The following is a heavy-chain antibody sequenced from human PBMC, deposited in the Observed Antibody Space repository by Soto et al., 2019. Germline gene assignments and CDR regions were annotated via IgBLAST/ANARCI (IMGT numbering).Heavy chain of an antibody. D-gene: IGHD6-13*01. CDR1: GGSISSGGYY. Sequence: PSETLSLTCTVSGGSISSGGYYWSWIRQHPGKGLEWIGYIYYSGSTYYNPSLKSRVTISVDTSKNQFSLKLSSVTAADTDVYYCAREYSSRWSLSNWFDPWGQGTLVTVSS. CDR3: AREYSSRWSLSNWFDP. V-gene: IGHV4-31*03. J-gene: IGHJ5*02. CDR2: IYYSGST.